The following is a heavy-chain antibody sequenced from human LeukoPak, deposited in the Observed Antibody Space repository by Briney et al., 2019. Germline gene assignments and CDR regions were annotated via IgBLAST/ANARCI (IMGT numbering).Heavy chain of an antibody. CDR2: ISGSGGST. CDR3: AKGSSWYYFDY. J-gene: IGHJ4*02. V-gene: IGHV3-23*01. Sequence: GGSLRLSCAASGFTFTGYSMNWVRQAPGKGLEWVSAISGSGGSTYYADSVKGRFTISRDNSKNTLYLQMNSLRAEDTAVYYCAKGSSWYYFDYWGQGTLVTVSS. CDR1: GFTFTGYS. D-gene: IGHD6-13*01.